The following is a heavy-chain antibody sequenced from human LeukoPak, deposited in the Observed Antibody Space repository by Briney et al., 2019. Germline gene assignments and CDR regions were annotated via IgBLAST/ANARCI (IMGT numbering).Heavy chain of an antibody. J-gene: IGHJ3*02. D-gene: IGHD1-1*01. CDR1: GYTFTSCY. CDR2: INPSGGST. V-gene: IGHV1-46*01. CDR3: ATPITTDAFDI. Sequence: ASVKVSCKASGYTFTSCYMHWVRQAPGQGLEWMGIINPSGGSTSYAQKFQGRVTMTRDTSTSTVYMELSSLRSEDTAVYYCATPITTDAFDIWGQGTMVTVSS.